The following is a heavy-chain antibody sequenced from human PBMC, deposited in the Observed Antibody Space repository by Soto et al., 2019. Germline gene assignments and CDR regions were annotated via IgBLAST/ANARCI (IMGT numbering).Heavy chain of an antibody. CDR2: MPYDGGNK. Sequence: GGSLRLSCAASGFTFSSYGMHWVRQAPGKGLEWVAVMPYDGGNKNYVDSVKGRFTISRDNSKNTLYLQMNSLRAEDTAVYYCAKDTYYHDSSGYYVFDYWGQGTLVTVSS. V-gene: IGHV3-30*18. J-gene: IGHJ4*02. D-gene: IGHD3-22*01. CDR1: GFTFSSYG. CDR3: AKDTYYHDSSGYYVFDY.